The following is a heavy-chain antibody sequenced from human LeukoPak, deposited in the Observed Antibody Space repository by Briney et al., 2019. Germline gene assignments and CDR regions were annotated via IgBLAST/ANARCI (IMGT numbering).Heavy chain of an antibody. V-gene: IGHV3-23*01. D-gene: IGHD3-9*01. Sequence: AGGSLRVSCAASGFTFSNYAMGWVRQAPGKGLEWVSAVTGSDGNTYYADSVKGRFIISRDNSKNTVFLQMNSLRAEDTAVYYCAKWGDYDVLTGYYVSDYWGQGTLVTVSS. J-gene: IGHJ4*02. CDR3: AKWGDYDVLTGYYVSDY. CDR1: GFTFSNYA. CDR2: VTGSDGNT.